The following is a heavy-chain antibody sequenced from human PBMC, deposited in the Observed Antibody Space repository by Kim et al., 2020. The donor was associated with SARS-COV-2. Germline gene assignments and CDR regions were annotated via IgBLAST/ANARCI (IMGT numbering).Heavy chain of an antibody. CDR3: AKAAHWYFDL. CDR2: ST. J-gene: IGHJ2*01. V-gene: IGHV3-23*01. Sequence: STTYTDTVKGRFTISRDNSKNTLYLQMNSLRAEDTAVYYCAKAAHWYFDLWGRGTLVTVSS.